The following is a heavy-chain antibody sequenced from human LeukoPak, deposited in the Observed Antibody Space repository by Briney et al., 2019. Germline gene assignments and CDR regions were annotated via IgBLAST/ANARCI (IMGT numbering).Heavy chain of an antibody. V-gene: IGHV3-23*01. D-gene: IGHD3-10*01. Sequence: GGSLRLSCAASGFTFSSYAMSWVRQAPGKGLEWVSAISGSGGSTYYADSVKGRFTISRDNSKNTLYLQMNSLRAEDTAVYYCAKASMVRGVIINSDYWGQGTLVTVSS. CDR1: GFTFSSYA. J-gene: IGHJ4*02. CDR2: ISGSGGST. CDR3: AKASMVRGVIINSDY.